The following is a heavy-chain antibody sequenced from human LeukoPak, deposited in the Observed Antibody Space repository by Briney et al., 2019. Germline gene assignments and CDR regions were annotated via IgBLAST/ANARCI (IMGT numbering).Heavy chain of an antibody. CDR3: ARDNHGSRNGY. D-gene: IGHD4-11*01. CDR2: ISSSSSYI. Sequence: GGSLRLSCAASGFTFSSYWMHWVRQAPGKGLEWVSSISSSSSYIYYADSVKGRFTISRDNAKNSLYLQMNSLRAEDTAVYYCARDNHGSRNGYWGQGTLVTVSS. J-gene: IGHJ4*02. CDR1: GFTFSSYW. V-gene: IGHV3-21*01.